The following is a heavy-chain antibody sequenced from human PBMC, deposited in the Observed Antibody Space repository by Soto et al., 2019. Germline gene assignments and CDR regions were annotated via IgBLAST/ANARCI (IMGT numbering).Heavy chain of an antibody. J-gene: IGHJ4*02. Sequence: QVQLVESGGGVVQPGRSLRLSCAASGFTFSSYAMHWVRQAPGKGLEWVAVISYDGSNKYYADSVKGRFTISRDNSKNTLYLQMNSLRAEDTAVHYCARERIAVADFDYWGQGTLVTVSS. CDR1: GFTFSSYA. V-gene: IGHV3-30-3*01. CDR2: ISYDGSNK. CDR3: ARERIAVADFDY. D-gene: IGHD6-19*01.